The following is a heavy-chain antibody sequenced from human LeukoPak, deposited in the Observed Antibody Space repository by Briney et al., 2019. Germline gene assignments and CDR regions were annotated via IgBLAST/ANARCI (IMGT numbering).Heavy chain of an antibody. V-gene: IGHV4-61*05. CDR3: ARSYYYGSGSPRRYYYYMDV. CDR2: IYYSGST. J-gene: IGHJ6*03. Sequence: SETLSLTCTVSGGSISSSSYYWGWIRQPPGKGLEWIGYIYYSGSTNYNPSLKSRVTISVDTSKNQFSLKLSSVTAADTAVYYCARSYYYGSGSPRRYYYYMDVWGKGTTVTISS. D-gene: IGHD3-10*01. CDR1: GGSISSSSYY.